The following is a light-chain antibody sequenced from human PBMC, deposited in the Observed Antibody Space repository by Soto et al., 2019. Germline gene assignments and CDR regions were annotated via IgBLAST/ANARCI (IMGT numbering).Light chain of an antibody. CDR3: QQYGSSPRT. J-gene: IGKJ1*01. CDR2: GAS. V-gene: IGKV3-20*01. Sequence: EIVLTQSPGTLSLSPGERAPLSCRASQSVSGSYLAWYQQRPGQAPRLLINGASSRATGIPDRFSGSGSGTDFTLTISGLEPEDFAVYYCQQYGSSPRTFGQGTKVDIK. CDR1: QSVSGSY.